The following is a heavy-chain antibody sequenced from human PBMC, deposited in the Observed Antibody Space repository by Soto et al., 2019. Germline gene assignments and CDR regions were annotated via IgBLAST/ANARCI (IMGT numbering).Heavy chain of an antibody. D-gene: IGHD5-12*01. J-gene: IGHJ4*02. CDR3: AKDIDGYNRPVDY. V-gene: IGHV3-23*01. Sequence: EVQLLESGGGLAQPGGSLRLSCAASGFTFSSYAMSWVRQAPGKGLEWVPAIGGSGGSTYYADSVKGRFTISRDNSKNTLYLQMNSLRAEDTAVYYCAKDIDGYNRPVDYWGQGTLVTVSS. CDR1: GFTFSSYA. CDR2: IGGSGGST.